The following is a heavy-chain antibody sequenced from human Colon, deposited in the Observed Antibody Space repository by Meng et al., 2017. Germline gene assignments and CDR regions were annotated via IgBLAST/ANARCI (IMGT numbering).Heavy chain of an antibody. J-gene: IGHJ5*02. CDR2: ISSSSSYI. CDR3: ARRGYERLFDP. V-gene: IGHV3-21*01. D-gene: IGHD5-12*01. CDR1: GFTFSSYS. Sequence: VRLVGSGGGLVKPGGSLSLSCAASGFTFSSYSMNWVRQAPGKGLEWVSSISSSSSYIYYADSVKGRFTISRDNAKNSLYLQMNSLRAEDTAVYYCARRGYERLFDPWGQGTLVTVSS.